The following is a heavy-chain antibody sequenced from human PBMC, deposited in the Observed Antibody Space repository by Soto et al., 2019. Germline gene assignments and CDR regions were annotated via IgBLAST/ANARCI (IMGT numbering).Heavy chain of an antibody. D-gene: IGHD2-2*01. Sequence: GESLKISCKGSGYSFTSYWIGWVRQMPGKGLEWMGIIYPGDSDTRYSPSFQGQVTISADKSISTAYLQWSSLKASDTAMYYCARPQGYCSSTSCYKDAFDIWGQGTLVTLSS. J-gene: IGHJ3*02. V-gene: IGHV5-51*01. CDR2: IYPGDSDT. CDR1: GYSFTSYW. CDR3: ARPQGYCSSTSCYKDAFDI.